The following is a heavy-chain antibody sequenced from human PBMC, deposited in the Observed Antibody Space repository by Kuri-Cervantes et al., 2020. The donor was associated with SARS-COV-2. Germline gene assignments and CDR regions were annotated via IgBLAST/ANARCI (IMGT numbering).Heavy chain of an antibody. D-gene: IGHD3-22*01. CDR1: GYTLTELS. V-gene: IGHV1-24*01. CDR3: ATGTPTHYYDSSSFDY. CDR2: FDPEDGET. Sequence: ASVKVSCKVSGYTLTELSMHWVRQAPGKGLEWMGGFDPEDGETIYAQKFQGRVTMTEDTSTDTAYMELSSLRSEDTAVYYCATGTPTHYYDSSSFDYWGQGTLVTVSS. J-gene: IGHJ4*02.